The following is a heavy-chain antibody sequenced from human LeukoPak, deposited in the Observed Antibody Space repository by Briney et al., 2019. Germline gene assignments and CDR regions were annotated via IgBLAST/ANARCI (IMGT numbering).Heavy chain of an antibody. Sequence: SETLSLTCTVFGDSVTGYFLNWVRQPPGKGLEWIGHIFKIGPTNYIPSLKSQLTISADTSKNQSSLQRRSVTAADTAVYYCVIGVWRQPDYWGQGALVTVSS. CDR1: GDSVTGYF. D-gene: IGHD2-8*01. J-gene: IGHJ4*02. V-gene: IGHV4-59*02. CDR2: IFKIGPT. CDR3: VIGVWRQPDY.